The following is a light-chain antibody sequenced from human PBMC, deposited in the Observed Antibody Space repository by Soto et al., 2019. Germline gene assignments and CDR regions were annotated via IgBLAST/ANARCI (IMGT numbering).Light chain of an antibody. J-gene: IGLJ2*01. Sequence: QSALTQPASVSGSPGQSIAISCTGTSSDVGGYNYVSWYQQYPGKAPKLIIYEASNRPSGISNRFSGSKSGNTASLTISGLQGEDEADYYCNSYTSSSTVVFGGGTKLTVL. CDR3: NSYTSSSTVV. CDR1: SSDVGGYNY. V-gene: IGLV2-14*01. CDR2: EAS.